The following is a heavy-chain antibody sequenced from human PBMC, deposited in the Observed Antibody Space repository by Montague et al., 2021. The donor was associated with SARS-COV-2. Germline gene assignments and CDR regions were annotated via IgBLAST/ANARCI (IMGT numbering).Heavy chain of an antibody. D-gene: IGHD1-26*01. V-gene: IGHV4-59*01. CDR1: GDAISSYY. CDR3: ARAQNTCFSAICVNYFDV. CDR2: VHYTRST. J-gene: IGHJ4*02. Sequence: SETLSLTCEVSGDAISSYYWSWIRQSPGKGLEWIGCVHYTRSTKYNPSLKTRVTLSLGTPKNHFSLKLRSVTAADTAIYYCARAQNTCFSAICVNYFDVWGQGALVTVSS.